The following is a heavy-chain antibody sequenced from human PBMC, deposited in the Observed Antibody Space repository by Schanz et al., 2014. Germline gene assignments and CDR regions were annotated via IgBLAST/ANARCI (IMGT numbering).Heavy chain of an antibody. CDR1: GGSISSSNW. V-gene: IGHV4-4*02. J-gene: IGHJ4*02. D-gene: IGHD1-26*01. CDR3: AILSSNSGSYVFDY. Sequence: QVQLQESGPGLVKPSGTLSLTCAVSGGSISSSNWWSWVRQPPGKGLVWIGEIYHSGSTNYNPSLKSRFTISVDKSKNQFSLKLGSVPAADTAVYYCAILSSNSGSYVFDYWGQGTLVTVSS. CDR2: IYHSGST.